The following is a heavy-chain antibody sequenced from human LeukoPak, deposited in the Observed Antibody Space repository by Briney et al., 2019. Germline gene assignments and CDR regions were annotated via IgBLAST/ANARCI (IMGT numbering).Heavy chain of an antibody. Sequence: SETLSLTCTVSGGSISSSSYYWGWIRQPPGKGLEWIGSIYYSGSTYYNPSLKSRVTISVDTSKNQFSLKLSSVTTADTAVYYCAREAYDSSKDFDYWGQGTLVTVSS. CDR3: AREAYDSSKDFDY. D-gene: IGHD3-22*01. J-gene: IGHJ4*02. CDR2: IYYSGST. CDR1: GGSISSSSYY. V-gene: IGHV4-39*07.